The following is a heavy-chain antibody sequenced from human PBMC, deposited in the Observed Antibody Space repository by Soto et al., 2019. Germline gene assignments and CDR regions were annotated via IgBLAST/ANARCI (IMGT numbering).Heavy chain of an antibody. CDR2: ISSSSSYI. D-gene: IGHD6-13*01. Sequence: PGGSLRLSCAASVFTFSSYSMNWVRQAPGKGLEWVSSISSSSSYIYYADSVKGRFTISRDNAKNSLYLQMNSLRAEDTAVYYCARDKAAADYYYGMDVWGQGTTVTVSS. J-gene: IGHJ6*02. V-gene: IGHV3-21*01. CDR1: VFTFSSYS. CDR3: ARDKAAADYYYGMDV.